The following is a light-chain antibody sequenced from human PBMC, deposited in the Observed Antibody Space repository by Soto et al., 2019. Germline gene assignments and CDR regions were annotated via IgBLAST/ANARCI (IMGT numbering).Light chain of an antibody. CDR1: QSISSW. Sequence: DIQMTQSPSTLSASVGDRVTITGRASQSISSWLSGYQQKPGKAPKLLIYKATSLESGVTSRFSGSGSGTEYTLTISSLQPDDFATYYCQQYNSYPWTCGQGTKVDIK. J-gene: IGKJ1*01. CDR2: KAT. CDR3: QQYNSYPWT. V-gene: IGKV1-5*03.